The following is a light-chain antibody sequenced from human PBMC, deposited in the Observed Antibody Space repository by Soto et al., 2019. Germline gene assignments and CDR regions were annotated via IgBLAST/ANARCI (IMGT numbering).Light chain of an antibody. CDR3: SSYTSISTYV. CDR2: EVS. J-gene: IGLJ1*01. V-gene: IGLV2-14*01. CDR1: SSDVGLYDY. Sequence: QSALTQPASVSGSPGQSITVSCTGTSSDVGLYDYVSWFQQHPGKSPKLIIYEVSHRPSGVSSRFSGSKSGNTASLTISGLQTEDEADYYCSSYTSISTYVFGTGTKVTVL.